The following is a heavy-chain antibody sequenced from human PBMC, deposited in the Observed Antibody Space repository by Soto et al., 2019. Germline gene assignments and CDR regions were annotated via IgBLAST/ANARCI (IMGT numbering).Heavy chain of an antibody. D-gene: IGHD3-22*01. CDR1: GYTFTIYA. CDR2: IIPIFGTA. CDR3: ARDHGRPFGDSSGYYYVSFGY. Sequence: SVKVSCKASGYTFTIYAISGVLQSPLQWLDWMGGIIPIFGTANYAQKFQGRVTITADESTSTAYMELSSLRSEDTAVYYCARDHGRPFGDSSGYYYVSFGYWGQGTLVTVSS. V-gene: IGHV1-69*13. J-gene: IGHJ4*02.